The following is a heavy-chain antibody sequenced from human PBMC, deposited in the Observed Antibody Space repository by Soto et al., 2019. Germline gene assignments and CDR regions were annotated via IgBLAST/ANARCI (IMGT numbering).Heavy chain of an antibody. CDR2: IYYSGST. CDR1: GGSISSGDYY. Sequence: SETLSLTCTVSGGSISSGDYYWSWIRQPPGKGLEWIGYIYYSGSTYYNPSLKSRVTISVDTSKNQFSLKLSSVTAADTAVYCCARGPYSSSWSPNWFDPWGQGTLVTVSS. CDR3: ARGPYSSSWSPNWFDP. V-gene: IGHV4-30-4*01. D-gene: IGHD6-13*01. J-gene: IGHJ5*02.